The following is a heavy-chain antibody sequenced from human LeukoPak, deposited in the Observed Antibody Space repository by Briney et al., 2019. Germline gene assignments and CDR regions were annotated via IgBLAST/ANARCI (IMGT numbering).Heavy chain of an antibody. CDR2: FDPEDGET. CDR1: GYTLTELS. D-gene: IGHD3-10*01. J-gene: IGHJ6*02. CDR3: ATGSYGHGHGMDV. V-gene: IGHV1-24*01. Sequence: ASVTVSCTFSGYTLTELSMHWVRQAPGKGLEWMGGFDPEDGETIYAQRFRGRVTMTDDTSTDTAYMELSSLRSEDTAVYYCATGSYGHGHGMDVWGQGTTVTVSS.